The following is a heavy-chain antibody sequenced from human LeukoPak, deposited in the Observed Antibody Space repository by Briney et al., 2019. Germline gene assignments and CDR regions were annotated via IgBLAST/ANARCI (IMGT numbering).Heavy chain of an antibody. V-gene: IGHV4-59*01. Sequence: KPSETLSLTCTVSGGSINSYFWSWIRQPPGKGLEWLGYIYFSGSTNYNPSLKSRVTISVDTSKNQFSLKLSSVTAADTAMYYCARGTYYFAMDVWGQGFTVTVSS. CDR3: ARGTYYFAMDV. J-gene: IGHJ6*02. CDR1: GGSINSYF. CDR2: IYFSGST.